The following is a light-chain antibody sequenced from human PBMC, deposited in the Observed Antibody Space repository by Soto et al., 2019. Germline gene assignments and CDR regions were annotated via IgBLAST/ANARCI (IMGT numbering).Light chain of an antibody. V-gene: IGLV2-14*01. CDR1: SSDVGAYNY. J-gene: IGLJ1*01. Sequence: QSVLTQPASVSGSPGQSITISCTGTSSDVGAYNYVSWFQQHPGKAPTLIISEVSNRPSGISYRFSGSKSGSTASLTIYGLRDEDEADYYCSSYSTSFFYVFGTGTKVTVL. CDR3: SSYSTSFFYV. CDR2: EVS.